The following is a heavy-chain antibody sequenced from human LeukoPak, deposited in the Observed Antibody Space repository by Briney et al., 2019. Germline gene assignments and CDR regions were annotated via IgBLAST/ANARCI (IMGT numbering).Heavy chain of an antibody. CDR3: ARGPPPDFDY. CDR1: GGSISSYY. V-gene: IGHV4-59*12. J-gene: IGHJ4*02. CDR2: IYYSGST. Sequence: SETLSLTCTVSGGSISSYYWSWIRQPPGKGLEWIGYIYYSGSTNYNPSLKSRVTISVDTSKNQFSLKLSSVTVADTAVYYCARGPPPDFDYWGRGTLVTVSS.